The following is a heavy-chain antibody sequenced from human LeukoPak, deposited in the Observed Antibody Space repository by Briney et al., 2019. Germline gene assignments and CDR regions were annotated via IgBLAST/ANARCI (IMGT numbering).Heavy chain of an antibody. D-gene: IGHD3-3*01. CDR2: IYYSGST. CDR1: GGSISSSSYY. J-gene: IGHJ4*02. CDR3: ARGSVWRPLDY. V-gene: IGHV4-39*07. Sequence: PSETLSLTCTVSGGSISSSSYYWGWIRQPPGKGLEWIGSIYYSGSTYYNPSLKSRVTISVDTSKNQFSLKLSSVTAADTAVYYCARGSVWRPLDYWGQGTLVTVSS.